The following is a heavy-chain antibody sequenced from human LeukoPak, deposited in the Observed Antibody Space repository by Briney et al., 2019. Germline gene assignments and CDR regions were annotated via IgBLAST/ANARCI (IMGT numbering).Heavy chain of an antibody. D-gene: IGHD1-7*01. Sequence: ASVKVSCKASGYTFTCYYMHWVRQAPGQGREGRGGINPNSGGTNYAQKFQGSVPMTRDTSIITAYMELSRLRSDDTAVYYCARILTGTTKQYYFDYWGQGTLVTVSS. CDR1: GYTFTCYY. CDR3: ARILTGTTKQYYFDY. J-gene: IGHJ4*02. V-gene: IGHV1-2*02. CDR2: INPNSGGT.